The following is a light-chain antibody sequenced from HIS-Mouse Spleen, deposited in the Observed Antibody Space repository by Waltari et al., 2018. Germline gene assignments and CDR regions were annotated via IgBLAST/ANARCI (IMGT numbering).Light chain of an antibody. Sequence: QSALTQPASVSGSPGQSITISCTGTSSDVGSYNLVSWYPQHPGKAPKLMIYEGSKRPSGVSNRFSGSNSGNTASLTIAGLQAEDEADYYCCSYAGSSTFGVFGGGTKLTVL. CDR2: EGS. V-gene: IGLV2-23*03. CDR3: CSYAGSSTFGV. J-gene: IGLJ3*02. CDR1: SSDVGSYNL.